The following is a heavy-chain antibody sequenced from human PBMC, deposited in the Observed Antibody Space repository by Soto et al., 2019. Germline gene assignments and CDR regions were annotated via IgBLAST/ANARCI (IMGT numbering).Heavy chain of an antibody. Sequence: SETLSLTCTVSGGSISSGGYYWSWIRQHPGKGLEWIGYIYYSGSTYYNPSLKSRVTISVDTSKNQFSLKLSSVTAADTAVYYCAREEMTTVTTGWGFDYWGQGTLVTVSS. V-gene: IGHV4-31*03. CDR2: IYYSGST. CDR1: GGSISSGGYY. CDR3: AREEMTTVTTGWGFDY. D-gene: IGHD4-17*01. J-gene: IGHJ4*02.